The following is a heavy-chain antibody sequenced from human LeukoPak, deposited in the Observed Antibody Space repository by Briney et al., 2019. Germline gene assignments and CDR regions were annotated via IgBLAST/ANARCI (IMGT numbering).Heavy chain of an antibody. Sequence: GGSLRLSCAASGFKFNSYGMHWVRQAPGKGLEWVAVIWYDGSKRYYVDSVKGRFTISRDNAENSLFLQMNSLRVEDTAVYYCAREWQGGIAAAGTRIEGDYWGQGTLVAVSS. V-gene: IGHV3-33*01. CDR1: GFKFNSYG. D-gene: IGHD6-13*01. CDR3: AREWQGGIAAAGTRIEGDY. J-gene: IGHJ4*02. CDR2: IWYDGSKR.